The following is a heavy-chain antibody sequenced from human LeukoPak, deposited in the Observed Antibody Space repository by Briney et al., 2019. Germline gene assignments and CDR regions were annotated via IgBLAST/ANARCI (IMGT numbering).Heavy chain of an antibody. J-gene: IGHJ4*02. CDR3: ARDGRFGEGDY. V-gene: IGHV1-2*06. Sequence: ASVKVSCKASGYTFTGYYMHWVRQALGQGLEWMGRISPNSGGTNYAQKFQGRATMTRDTSISTAYMELSRLRSDDTAVYYCARDGRFGEGDYWGQGTLVTVSS. CDR2: ISPNSGGT. D-gene: IGHD3-10*01. CDR1: GYTFTGYY.